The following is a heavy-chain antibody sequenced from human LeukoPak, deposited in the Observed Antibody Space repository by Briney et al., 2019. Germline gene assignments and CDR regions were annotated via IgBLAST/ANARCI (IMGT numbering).Heavy chain of an antibody. CDR1: GYTFISYG. Sequence: GASVKVSCKASGYTFISYGISWVRQAPVQGLEWMGWISAYNGNANYAQKLQGRVTMTTDTSTSTAYMELRSLRSDDTAVYYCARGGCSSTSCSLLYWGQGILVTVSS. CDR2: ISAYNGNA. J-gene: IGHJ4*02. D-gene: IGHD2-2*01. V-gene: IGHV1-18*01. CDR3: ARGGCSSTSCSLLY.